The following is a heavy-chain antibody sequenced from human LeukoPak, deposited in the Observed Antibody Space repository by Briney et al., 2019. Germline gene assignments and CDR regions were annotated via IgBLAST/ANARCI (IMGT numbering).Heavy chain of an antibody. J-gene: IGHJ4*02. CDR3: AREDWIKYYFDY. CDR2: IYYGGST. D-gene: IGHD5-12*01. V-gene: IGHV4-59*01. Sequence: SETLSLTCTVSGGSISSYYWSWIRQPPGKGLEWIGYIYYGGSTNYNPSLKSRVTISVDTSKNQFSLKLSSVTAADTAVYYCAREDWIKYYFDYWGQGTLVTVSS. CDR1: GGSISSYY.